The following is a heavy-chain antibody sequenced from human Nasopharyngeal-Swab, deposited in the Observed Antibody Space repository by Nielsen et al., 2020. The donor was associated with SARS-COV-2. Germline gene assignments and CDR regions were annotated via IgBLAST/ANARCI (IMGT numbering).Heavy chain of an antibody. Sequence: GESLKISCTTSGYTFGDYAMSWFRQAPGKGLEWVGFIRSKTYGGAPEYAASVKGRFTISRDGAESIAYLQMNSLETEDTGVYYCERSVGSFYGQGAFDIWGQGTMVTVSS. V-gene: IGHV3-49*01. D-gene: IGHD1-26*01. CDR3: ERSVGSFYGQGAFDI. J-gene: IGHJ3*02. CDR2: IRSKTYGGAP. CDR1: GYTFGDYA.